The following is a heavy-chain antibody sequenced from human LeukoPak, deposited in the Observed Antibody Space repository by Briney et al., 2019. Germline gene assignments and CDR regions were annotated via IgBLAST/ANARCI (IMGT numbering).Heavy chain of an antibody. V-gene: IGHV1-69*06. D-gene: IGHD4-17*01. CDR2: IIPIFGTA. CDR1: GYTFTGDY. CDR3: ARDPHYGHFDY. Sequence: SVKVSCKASGYTFTGDYMHWVRQAPGQGLEWMGGIIPIFGTANYAQKFQGRVTITADKSTSTAYMELSSLRSEDTAVYYCARDPHYGHFDYWGQGTLVTVSS. J-gene: IGHJ4*02.